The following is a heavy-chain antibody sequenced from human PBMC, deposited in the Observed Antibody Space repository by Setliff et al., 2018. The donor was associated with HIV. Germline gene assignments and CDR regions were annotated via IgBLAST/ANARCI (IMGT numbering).Heavy chain of an antibody. Sequence: KPSETLSLTCTVSGGSISNSRYYWSWIRQPPGKGLEWIGSIYYSGSTYYNPSLKSRVTISVDTSKNQFSLKLSSVTAADAAVYYCASRVYYYDSSGYLRGEGFDPWGQGTLVTVSS. D-gene: IGHD3-22*01. CDR2: IYYSGST. CDR1: GGSISNSRYY. J-gene: IGHJ5*02. CDR3: ASRVYYYDSSGYLRGEGFDP. V-gene: IGHV4-39*01.